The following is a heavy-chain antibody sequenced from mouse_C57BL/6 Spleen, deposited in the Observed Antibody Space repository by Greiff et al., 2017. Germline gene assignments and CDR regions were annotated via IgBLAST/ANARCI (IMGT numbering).Heavy chain of an antibody. V-gene: IGHV1-64*01. Sequence: QVQLQQPGAELVKPGASVKLSCKASGYTFTSYWMHWVKQRPGQGLEWIGMIHPNSGSTNYNEKFTSKSTLTVDKSSSTAYMQLRSLTSEDSAVYYCARGGVYWYFDVWGTGTTVTVSS. J-gene: IGHJ1*03. CDR1: GYTFTSYW. CDR2: IHPNSGST. CDR3: ARGGVYWYFDV.